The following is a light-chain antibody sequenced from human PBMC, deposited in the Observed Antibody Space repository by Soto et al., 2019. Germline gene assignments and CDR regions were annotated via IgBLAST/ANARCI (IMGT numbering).Light chain of an antibody. Sequence: QSVLTQPPSASGTPGQRVTISCSGSSSNIGTNTVNWYQQLPGTAPKLLIYNNSQRPSGVPDRFSGSKSGTSASLAISGLQSEDEADYYCAAWDDSLNVVFGGGTQLTVL. CDR1: SSNIGTNT. J-gene: IGLJ2*01. CDR2: NNS. CDR3: AAWDDSLNVV. V-gene: IGLV1-44*01.